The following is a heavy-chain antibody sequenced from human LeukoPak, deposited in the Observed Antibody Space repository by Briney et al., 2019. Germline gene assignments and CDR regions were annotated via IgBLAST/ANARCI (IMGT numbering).Heavy chain of an antibody. CDR1: GGSISSSSYY. CDR3: ARHWGSTMTHLDY. V-gene: IGHV4-39*01. CDR2: IYHTGST. D-gene: IGHD3-22*01. Sequence: SETLSLTCTVSGGSISSSSYYWVWIRQPPGKGLEWIGTIYHTGSTYYNPSLNSRVAISVDTSQSHLSLKLTSVTAADTAVYFCARHWGSTMTHLDYWGQGTLVTVSS. J-gene: IGHJ4*02.